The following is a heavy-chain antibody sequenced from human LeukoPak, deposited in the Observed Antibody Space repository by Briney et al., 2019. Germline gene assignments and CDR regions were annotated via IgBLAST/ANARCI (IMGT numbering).Heavy chain of an antibody. CDR1: GYSFTSYW. D-gene: IGHD3-22*01. CDR3: ARRKYYDSSGYRGGFDY. J-gene: IGHJ4*02. V-gene: IGHV5-51*01. CDR2: IYPGDSDT. Sequence: GESLKISCQGSGYSFTSYWIGWVRPMPGKGLEWMGIIYPGDSDTRYSPSLQGQVTISADRSISTAYLQWSSLKASDTAMYYCARRKYYDSSGYRGGFDYWGQGTLVTVSS.